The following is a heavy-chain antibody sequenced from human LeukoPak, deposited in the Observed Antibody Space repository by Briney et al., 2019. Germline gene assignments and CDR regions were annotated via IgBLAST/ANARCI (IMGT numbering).Heavy chain of an antibody. CDR3: AKDGGLGYYGSDDY. CDR1: GFTFSSYG. J-gene: IGHJ4*02. Sequence: GGSLRLSCAASGFTFSSYGMHWFRQAPGKGLEWVAVISYDGSNKYYADSVKGRFTISRDNSKNTLYLQMNSLRAEDTAVYYCAKDGGLGYYGSDDYWGQGTLVTVSS. D-gene: IGHD3-10*01. V-gene: IGHV3-30*18. CDR2: ISYDGSNK.